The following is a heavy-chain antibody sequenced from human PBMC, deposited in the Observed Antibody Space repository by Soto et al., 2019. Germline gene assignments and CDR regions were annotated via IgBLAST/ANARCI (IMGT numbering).Heavy chain of an antibody. J-gene: IGHJ5*02. CDR1: GYSFTNYW. V-gene: IGHV5-51*01. D-gene: IGHD6-13*01. CDR2: IYPGDSDT. Sequence: PGESLKISCKGSGYSFTNYWIAWVRQMPGKGLEWMGIIYPGDSDTKYSPSFQGQVTFSADKSISTAYLQWSSLKASDTALYYCAFSSSSVNRFDPWGQGTLVTVSS. CDR3: AFSSSSVNRFDP.